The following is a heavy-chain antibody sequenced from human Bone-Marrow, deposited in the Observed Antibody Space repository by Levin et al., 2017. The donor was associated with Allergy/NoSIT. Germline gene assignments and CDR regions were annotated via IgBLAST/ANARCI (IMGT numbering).Heavy chain of an antibody. CDR1: GFTFSDYY. D-gene: IGHD6-19*01. CDR2: ISSTGSTI. CDR3: ARDRAGALRYFDT. V-gene: IGHV3-11*01. J-gene: IGHJ4*02. Sequence: PGGSLRLSCAVSGFTFSDYYMSWIRQAPGTGLEWISYISSTGSTIEYADSVRGRFTISRDNAKNSLYLQLNSLRAEDTAVYFCARDRAGALRYFDTWGQGTLVTVSS.